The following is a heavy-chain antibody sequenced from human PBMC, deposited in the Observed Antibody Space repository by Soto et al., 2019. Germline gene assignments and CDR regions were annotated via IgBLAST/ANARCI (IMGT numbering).Heavy chain of an antibody. CDR3: ASATYIWGSLDY. CDR2: INSDGSST. D-gene: IGHD3-16*01. Sequence: PGGSLRLSCAASGFTFSSYWMHWVRQAPGKGLVWVSRINSDGSSTSYADSVKGRFTISRDNAKNTLYLQMNSLRAEDTAVYYCASATYIWGSLDYWGQGTLVTVSS. J-gene: IGHJ4*02. CDR1: GFTFSSYW. V-gene: IGHV3-74*01.